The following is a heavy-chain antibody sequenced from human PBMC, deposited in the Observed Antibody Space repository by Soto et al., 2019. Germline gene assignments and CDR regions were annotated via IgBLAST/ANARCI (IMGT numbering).Heavy chain of an antibody. CDR1: GYTLTELS. J-gene: IGHJ4*02. V-gene: IGHV1-46*03. CDR2: INPSGGST. D-gene: IGHD1-7*01. CDR3: ARGGITGTIFLDY. Sequence: GASVKVSCKVSGYTLTELSRHWVRQAPGQGLEWMGIINPSGGSTSYAQKFQGRVTMTRDTSTSTVYMELSSLRSEDTAVYYCARGGITGTIFLDYWGQGTLVTVSS.